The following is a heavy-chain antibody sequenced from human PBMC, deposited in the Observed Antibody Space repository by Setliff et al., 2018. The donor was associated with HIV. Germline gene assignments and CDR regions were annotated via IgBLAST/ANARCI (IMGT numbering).Heavy chain of an antibody. CDR2: KNHIGST. CDR1: GGSISDYY. Sequence: SETLSLTCAVFGGSISDYYWTWIRQSPGKGLEWIGEKNHIGSTNYNPSLTGRVTISVDTSKNQFSLKLSSVIAADTAVYYCARHAAGPDGPFDYWGQGTLVTVPS. V-gene: IGHV4-34*01. D-gene: IGHD2-2*01. J-gene: IGHJ4*02. CDR3: ARHAAGPDGPFDY.